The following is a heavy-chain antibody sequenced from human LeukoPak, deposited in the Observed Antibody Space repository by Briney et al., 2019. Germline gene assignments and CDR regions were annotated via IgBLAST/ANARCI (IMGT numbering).Heavy chain of an antibody. CDR1: GGSISSHY. CDR2: IYYSGST. Sequence: PSETLSLTCTVSGGSISSHYWSWIRQPPGKGLEWIGYIYYSGSTNYNPPLKSRVTISVDTSKNQFSLKLSSVTAADTAVYYRARRGDWGLDYWGQGTLVTVSS. D-gene: IGHD2-21*02. CDR3: ARRGDWGLDY. J-gene: IGHJ4*02. V-gene: IGHV4-59*11.